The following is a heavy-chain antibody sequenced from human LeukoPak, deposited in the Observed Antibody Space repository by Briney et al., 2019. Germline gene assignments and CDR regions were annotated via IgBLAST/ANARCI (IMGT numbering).Heavy chain of an antibody. V-gene: IGHV1-18*01. CDR3: ARGWNYDILTGYFDY. CDR1: GYTFTSYG. Sequence: ASVKVSCKASGYTFTSYGISWVRQAPGQGLEWMGWISAYNGNTNYAQKLQGRVTMTTDTSTSTAYMELRSLRSDDTAVYYCARGWNYDILTGYFDYWGQGTLVTVSS. D-gene: IGHD3-9*01. J-gene: IGHJ4*02. CDR2: ISAYNGNT.